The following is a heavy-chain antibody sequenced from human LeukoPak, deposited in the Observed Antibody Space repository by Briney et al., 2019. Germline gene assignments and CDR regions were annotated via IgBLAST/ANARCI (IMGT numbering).Heavy chain of an antibody. CDR2: ISSSGSTI. J-gene: IGHJ4*02. V-gene: IGHV3-48*03. CDR1: GFTFSSYE. Sequence: GGSLRLSCAASGFTFSSYEMNWVRQAPGKGLEWVSYISSSGSTIYYADSVKGRFTISRDNSKNTLYLQMNSLRAEDTAVYYCARDPEIVGATAKNYYFDYWGQGTLVTVSS. CDR3: ARDPEIVGATAKNYYFDY. D-gene: IGHD1-26*01.